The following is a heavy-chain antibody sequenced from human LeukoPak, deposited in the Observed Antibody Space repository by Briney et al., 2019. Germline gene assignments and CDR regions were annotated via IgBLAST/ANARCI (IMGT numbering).Heavy chain of an antibody. V-gene: IGHV1-69*04. Sequence: SVKVSCKASGATFNNYVITWVRQAPGQGLEWMAMIIPSLDIVDYAQTFQDRLTITADKSTSTAYMELRSLRSEDTAVYYCARGFGGSSGSSDYYGMDVWGQGTTVTVSS. CDR1: GATFNNYV. J-gene: IGHJ6*02. D-gene: IGHD6-19*01. CDR3: ARGFGGSSGSSDYYGMDV. CDR2: IIPSLDIV.